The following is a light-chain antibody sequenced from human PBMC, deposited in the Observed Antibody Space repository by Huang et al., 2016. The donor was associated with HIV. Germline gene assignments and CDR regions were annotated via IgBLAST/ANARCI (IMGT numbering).Light chain of an antibody. Sequence: EIVLTQSPATLSLSPGERATLSCRASQGVTSYLAWYQQKPGQPPRLLIYDASQRATGIPARFSGSRSGTDFTLTISSLEPEDFAVYYCQQRNSWPKWTFGQGTKVEIK. J-gene: IGKJ1*01. CDR2: DAS. CDR1: QGVTSY. V-gene: IGKV3-11*01. CDR3: QQRNSWPKWT.